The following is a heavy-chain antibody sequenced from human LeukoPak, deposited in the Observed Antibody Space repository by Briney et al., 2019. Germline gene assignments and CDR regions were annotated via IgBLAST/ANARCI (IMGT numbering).Heavy chain of an antibody. V-gene: IGHV4-34*01. J-gene: IGHJ5*02. CDR2: INHSGST. D-gene: IGHD3-3*01. CDR1: GGSFSGYY. Sequence: SETLSLTCAVYGGSFSGYYWSWIRQPPGKGLEWIGEINHSGSTNYNPSLKSRVTISVDTSKNQFSLKLSSVTAADTAVYYCARGHTIFGVVRSRNWFDPWGQGTLVTVSS. CDR3: ARGHTIFGVVRSRNWFDP.